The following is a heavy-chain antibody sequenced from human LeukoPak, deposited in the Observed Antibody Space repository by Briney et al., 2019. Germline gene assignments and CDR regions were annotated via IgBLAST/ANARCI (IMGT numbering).Heavy chain of an antibody. CDR2: TFDSETT. CDR1: RSSMSGYY. D-gene: IGHD3-9*01. V-gene: IGHV4-59*08. Sequence: SETLSLTCTVSRSSMSGYYWSWIRQPPGKGLEWIGYTFDSETTDYNPSLKSRVTISVDTSKSQFSLRLSSMTAADTAIYYCANYDILTASQVYYFGNWGQGTLVTVSS. CDR3: ANYDILTASQVYYFGN. J-gene: IGHJ4*02.